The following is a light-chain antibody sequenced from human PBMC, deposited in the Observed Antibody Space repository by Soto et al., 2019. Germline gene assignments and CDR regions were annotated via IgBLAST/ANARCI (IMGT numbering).Light chain of an antibody. CDR1: QDISSY. V-gene: IGKV1-9*01. J-gene: IGKJ4*01. CDR2: VAS. Sequence: DIQLTQSPSFLSASVGDRVTITCRASQDISSYLAWYQQKPGKAPKLLIYVASTLQSGVPSRFSGSGSGTEFTLTISSLQPEDFATYYCQQVNTYPRSTFGGGTNVEI. CDR3: QQVNTYPRST.